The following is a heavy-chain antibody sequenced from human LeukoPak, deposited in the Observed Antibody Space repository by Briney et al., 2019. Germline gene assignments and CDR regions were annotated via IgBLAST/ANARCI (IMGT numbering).Heavy chain of an antibody. Sequence: GRSLRLSCAASGFTFSSYAMSWVRQPPGKGLEWVSAISGSGGSTYNADSVKGRFTMSRDNSKNTLYLQMNSLRAEDTAVYFCAKNRYQLPIGFDYWGQGTLVTVSS. CDR2: ISGSGGST. D-gene: IGHD2-2*01. V-gene: IGHV3-23*01. CDR3: AKNRYQLPIGFDY. CDR1: GFTFSSYA. J-gene: IGHJ4*02.